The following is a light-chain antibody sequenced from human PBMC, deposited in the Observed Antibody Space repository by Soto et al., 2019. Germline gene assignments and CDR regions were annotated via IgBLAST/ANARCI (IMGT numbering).Light chain of an antibody. J-gene: IGLJ1*01. CDR1: SSDVGGYNY. CDR2: EVS. Sequence: QSALTQPPSASGSPGQSVTISCTGTSSDVGGYNYVSWYQQHPGKAPKLMIYEVSKLPSGVPDRFSGSKSGNTASLTVSGLQTEDEADYYCSSYAGGNNLVFGTGTKLTVL. CDR3: SSYAGGNNLV. V-gene: IGLV2-8*01.